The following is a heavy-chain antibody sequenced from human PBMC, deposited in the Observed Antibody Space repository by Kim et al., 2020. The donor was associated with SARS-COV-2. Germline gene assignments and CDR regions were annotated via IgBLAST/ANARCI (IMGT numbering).Heavy chain of an antibody. CDR2: IYRGGST. CDR3: ARDRDLEIWGMDV. J-gene: IGHJ6*02. V-gene: IGHV3-53*01. Sequence: GGSLRLSCAASGFTVSDNYMNWVRQAPGKGLEWVSVIYRGGSTYYADSVKGRFTISRDNSKNTVYLQMNSLRAEDTAVYYCARDRDLEIWGMDVWGQGTTVTVSS. D-gene: IGHD2-15*01. CDR1: GFTVSDNY.